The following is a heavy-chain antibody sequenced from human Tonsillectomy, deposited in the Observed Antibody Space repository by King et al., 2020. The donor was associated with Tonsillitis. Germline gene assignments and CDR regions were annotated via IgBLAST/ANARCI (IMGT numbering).Heavy chain of an antibody. J-gene: IGHJ4*02. CDR1: GGSISSGSYY. CDR3: ASGLSYDFWSGYYADY. V-gene: IGHV4-61*02. Sequence: VQLQESGPGLVKPSQTLSLTCTVSGGSISSGSYYWSWIRQPAGKGLEWIGRIYSSGSTNYNPSLKSQVTISVDTSKNPFSRKLSPVTAADTAVYYCASGLSYDFWSGYYADYWGQGILVTVSS. D-gene: IGHD3-3*01. CDR2: IYSSGST.